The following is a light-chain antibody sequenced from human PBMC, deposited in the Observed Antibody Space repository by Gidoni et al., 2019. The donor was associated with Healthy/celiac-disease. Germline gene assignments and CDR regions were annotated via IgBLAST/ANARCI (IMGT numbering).Light chain of an antibody. CDR2: RNN. Sequence: QSVLTQPPSASGTPGPRFTSSCSGSSSNIGSNYVYWYQQLPGTAPKLLIYRNNQRPSGVPDRFSGSKSGTSASLAISGLRSEDEADYYCAAWDDSLSGVVFGGGTKLTVL. CDR1: SSNIGSNY. CDR3: AAWDDSLSGVV. V-gene: IGLV1-47*01. J-gene: IGLJ2*01.